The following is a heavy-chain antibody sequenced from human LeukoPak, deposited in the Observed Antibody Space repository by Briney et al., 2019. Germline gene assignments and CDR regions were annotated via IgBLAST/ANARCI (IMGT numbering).Heavy chain of an antibody. CDR3: AREAGATNG. CDR2: ISWNSGSI. Sequence: GGSLRLSCAASGFTFDDYAMHWVRQAPGKGLEWVSGISWNSGSIGYADSVKGRFTISRDNAKNSLYLQMNYLRAEDTAVYYCAREAGATNGWGQGTLVTVSS. V-gene: IGHV3-9*01. CDR1: GFTFDDYA. D-gene: IGHD1-26*01. J-gene: IGHJ4*02.